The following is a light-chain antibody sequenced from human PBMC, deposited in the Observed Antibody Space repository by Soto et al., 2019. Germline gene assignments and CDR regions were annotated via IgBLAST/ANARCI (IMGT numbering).Light chain of an antibody. CDR3: QAYDSSLSGSYV. Sequence: QLVLTQPPSVSGAPGQRVTISCTGSRSNIGAGYDVHWYQQLPGRAPKLLIYANTNRPSGVPDRFSGSKSGTSASLAITGLQAEDEADYYCQAYDSSLSGSYVFGSGTKLTVL. V-gene: IGLV1-40*01. CDR2: ANT. J-gene: IGLJ1*01. CDR1: RSNIGAGYD.